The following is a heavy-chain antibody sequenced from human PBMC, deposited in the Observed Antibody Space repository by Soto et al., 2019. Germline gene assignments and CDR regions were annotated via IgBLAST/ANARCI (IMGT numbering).Heavy chain of an antibody. V-gene: IGHV3-30-3*01. CDR3: ERARQLVPLDY. J-gene: IGHJ4*02. CDR1: GFTFSNYA. Sequence: QVQLVESGGGVVQPGRSLRLSCAASGFTFSNYAMHWVRQAPGKGLEWVAVIPYDGRNKYYPDSVKGGFTISRDNSKNTMYLKTNSPSADDTAVYYCERARQLVPLDYSGQGTLVTVSS. D-gene: IGHD6-13*01. CDR2: IPYDGRNK.